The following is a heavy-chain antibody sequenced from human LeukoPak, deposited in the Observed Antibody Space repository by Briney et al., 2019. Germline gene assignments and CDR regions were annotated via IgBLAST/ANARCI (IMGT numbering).Heavy chain of an antibody. Sequence: SGGSLRLSCAASGFTFDIYAMHWVRQAPGKGLEWVAVVSYDGTNKYYADSVKGRFTISRDNSQNTLHLQMSSLRVADTAVYYCARDQLQHCSDGSCYVIDNWGTGTLVAVSS. CDR1: GFTFDIYA. V-gene: IGHV3-30*04. CDR2: VSYDGTNK. D-gene: IGHD2-15*01. J-gene: IGHJ4*02. CDR3: ARDQLQHCSDGSCYVIDN.